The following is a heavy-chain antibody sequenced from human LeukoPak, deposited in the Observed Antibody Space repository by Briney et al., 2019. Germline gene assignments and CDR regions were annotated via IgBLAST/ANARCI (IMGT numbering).Heavy chain of an antibody. J-gene: IGHJ4*02. CDR2: ISTGSSTT. CDR3: ARVAAGYSVNYFVY. D-gene: IGHD4-23*01. V-gene: IGHV3-48*02. CDR1: EFAFSTYN. Sequence: PGGSLRLSCAASEFAFSTYNMNWVRQAPGKGLEWVSYISTGSSTTYYADSVKGRFTISSDNVENSLYLQMNSLRDEDTAVYYCARVAAGYSVNYFVYWGQGTLVTVSS.